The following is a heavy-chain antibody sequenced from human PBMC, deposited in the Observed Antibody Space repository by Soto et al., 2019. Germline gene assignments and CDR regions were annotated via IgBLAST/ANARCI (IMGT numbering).Heavy chain of an antibody. CDR3: AKGMYSSGWADAFDF. V-gene: IGHV3-23*01. D-gene: IGHD6-19*01. CDR1: GFTFTTYA. J-gene: IGHJ3*01. Sequence: EVQLLESGGGLVQPGGSLRLSCAASGFTFTTYAMSWVRQAPGKGLEWVSDISDSGGNTYYADSVKGRFTISRDNSRDTLYLQMNSLRAEDTAVYYCAKGMYSSGWADAFDFWGQGTMVTVSS. CDR2: ISDSGGNT.